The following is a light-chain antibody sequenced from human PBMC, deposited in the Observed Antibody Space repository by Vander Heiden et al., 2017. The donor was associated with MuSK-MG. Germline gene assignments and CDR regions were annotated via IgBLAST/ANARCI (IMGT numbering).Light chain of an antibody. Sequence: QMTQSPSSLSASVGDRVTITCRASQGSSRSLNWVQQKPGKAPKRLIFTTSNLHSGVPARFSGSGSGTDFTLTISSLEPEDVGTYYCQQSYSTPQTFGPGTKVDI. V-gene: IGKV1-39*01. J-gene: IGKJ3*01. CDR3: QQSYSTPQT. CDR1: QGSSRS. CDR2: TTS.